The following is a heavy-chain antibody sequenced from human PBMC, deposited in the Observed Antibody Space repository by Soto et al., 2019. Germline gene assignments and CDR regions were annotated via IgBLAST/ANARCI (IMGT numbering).Heavy chain of an antibody. V-gene: IGHV3-23*01. Sequence: EVQLLESGGGLVQPGGSLRHSCAASGFTFSSYAMSWVRQAPGEGLEWVSAISGSVGSTYYADSVKGRFTISRDNSQNELYLQMNSLRAEDTAVYYCAKRRTWRYNFWSDDEGYLDYWGQGTLVTVSS. J-gene: IGHJ4*02. CDR2: ISGSVGST. CDR3: AKRRTWRYNFWSDDEGYLDY. CDR1: GFTFSSYA. D-gene: IGHD3-3*01.